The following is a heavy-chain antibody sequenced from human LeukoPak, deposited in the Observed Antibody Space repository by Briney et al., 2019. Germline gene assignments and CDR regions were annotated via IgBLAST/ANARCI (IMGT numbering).Heavy chain of an antibody. CDR3: AREGSSDDNWFDP. Sequence: PSGTLSLTCTVSGGSISSGGYYWSWIRQHPGKGLEWIGYIYYSGSTYYNPSLKSRVTISVDTSKNQFSLKLSSVTAADTAVYYCAREGSSDDNWFDPWGQGTLVTVSS. D-gene: IGHD2-2*01. CDR2: IYYSGST. J-gene: IGHJ5*02. CDR1: GGSISSGGYY. V-gene: IGHV4-31*03.